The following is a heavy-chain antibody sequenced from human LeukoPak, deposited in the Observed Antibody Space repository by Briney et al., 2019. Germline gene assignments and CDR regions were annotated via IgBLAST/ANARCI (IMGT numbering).Heavy chain of an antibody. V-gene: IGHV3-23*01. D-gene: IGHD6-13*01. Sequence: GGSLRLSCAASGFTFSSYAMSWVRQAPGKGLEWVSVISGGGHNTYYADSVKGRFTISRDNSKNTLYLQVNSLRADDTAVYYCAKDRSSWYYPFDYWGQGTLVSVSS. J-gene: IGHJ4*02. CDR3: AKDRSSWYYPFDY. CDR1: GFTFSSYA. CDR2: ISGGGHNT.